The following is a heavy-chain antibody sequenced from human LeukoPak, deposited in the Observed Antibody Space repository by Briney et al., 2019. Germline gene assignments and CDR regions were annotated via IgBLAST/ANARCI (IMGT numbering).Heavy chain of an antibody. J-gene: IGHJ3*02. Sequence: PGGSLRLSCAASGFTFSSYSMNWVRQAPGKGLEWASSISSSSSYIYYADSVKGRFTISRDNAKNSLYLQMNSLRAEDTAVYYCARADYYDSSGYYPHAFDIWGQGTMVTVSS. V-gene: IGHV3-21*01. CDR3: ARADYYDSSGYYPHAFDI. CDR2: ISSSSSYI. D-gene: IGHD3-22*01. CDR1: GFTFSSYS.